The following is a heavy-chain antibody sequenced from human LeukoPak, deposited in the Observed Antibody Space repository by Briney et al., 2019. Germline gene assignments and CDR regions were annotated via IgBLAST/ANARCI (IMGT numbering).Heavy chain of an antibody. CDR1: GFTFDDYA. CDR2: ISWNSGSI. J-gene: IGHJ6*02. D-gene: IGHD2-21*01. CDR3: AKDLLSSWQTDDYYYSYGMDV. Sequence: PGGSLRLSCAASGFTFDDYAMYWVRQAPGKGLEWVSGISWNSGSIVYADFVKGRFTISRDNAKNSLYLQMNSLRAEDTALYYCAKDLLSSWQTDDYYYSYGMDVWGQGTTVTVSS. V-gene: IGHV3-9*01.